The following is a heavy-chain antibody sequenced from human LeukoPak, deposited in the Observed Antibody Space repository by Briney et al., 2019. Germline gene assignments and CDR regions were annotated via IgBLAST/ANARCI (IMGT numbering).Heavy chain of an antibody. Sequence: GGSLRLSCTASAFAFSNHAMSWVRQAPGKGLEWVSSISISGGTTYYADSVKGRFTISRENSKSTLYLQMNNLRVEDTAIYYCAKDSWPRNGIYDPFDIWGQGTLVTVSS. D-gene: IGHD2-21*01. CDR3: AKDSWPRNGIYDPFDI. V-gene: IGHV3-23*01. CDR2: ISISGGTT. CDR1: AFAFSNHA. J-gene: IGHJ3*02.